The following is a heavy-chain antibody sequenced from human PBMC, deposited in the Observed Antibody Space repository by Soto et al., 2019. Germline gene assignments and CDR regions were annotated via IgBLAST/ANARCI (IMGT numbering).Heavy chain of an antibody. V-gene: IGHV3-9*01. CDR3: VEGGTDGFCSGGRCYFDY. CDR2: ISWNSNII. CDR1: GFTFDDYA. D-gene: IGHD2-15*01. J-gene: IGHJ4*02. Sequence: EVQLVESGGGLVQPGRSLRLSCAASGFTFDDYAMHWVRRVPGKGLEWVSSISWNSNIIGYADSVKGRFTIYRDNAKNSLYLQMKILRPEDTALYCCVEGGTDGFCSGGRCYFDYWGQVTLVTVSS.